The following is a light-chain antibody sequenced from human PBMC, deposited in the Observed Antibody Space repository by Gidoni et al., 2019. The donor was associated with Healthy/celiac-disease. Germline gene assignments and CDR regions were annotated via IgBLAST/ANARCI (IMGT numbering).Light chain of an antibody. Sequence: DIQITQSPSSLSASVGDRVTITCQESQDISNYLNWYQQKPGKAPKLLIYDASNLETGVPSRFSGSGSGTDFTFTISSLQPEDIATYYCQQYDNLPLFTFGPGTKVDIK. CDR1: QDISNY. J-gene: IGKJ3*01. CDR3: QQYDNLPLFT. V-gene: IGKV1-33*01. CDR2: DAS.